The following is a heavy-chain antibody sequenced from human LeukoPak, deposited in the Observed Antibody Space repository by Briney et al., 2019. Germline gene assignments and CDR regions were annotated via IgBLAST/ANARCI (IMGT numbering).Heavy chain of an antibody. J-gene: IGHJ2*01. CDR1: GGSISSSNW. CDR2: VYHSGST. D-gene: IGHD6-13*01. V-gene: IGHV4-4*02. Sequence: SGTLSLTCAVSGGSISSSNWWSWVRQPPGKGLEWIGEVYHSGSTNYNPSLKSRVTISVDKSKNQFSLQLNSVTPEDTAVYYCARGARYSSSWDGYFDLWGRGTLVTVSS. CDR3: ARGARYSSSWDGYFDL.